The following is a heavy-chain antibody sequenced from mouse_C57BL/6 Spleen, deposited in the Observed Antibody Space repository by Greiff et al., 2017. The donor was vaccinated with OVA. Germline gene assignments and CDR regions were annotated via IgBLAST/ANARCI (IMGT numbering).Heavy chain of an antibody. J-gene: IGHJ1*03. CDR1: GYTFTGYW. V-gene: IGHV1-9*01. CDR3: ARASSGGSSYRWYFDV. CDR2: ILPGSGCT. D-gene: IGHD1-1*01. Sequence: QVQLQQSGAELMKPGASVKLSCKATGYTFTGYWIAWVKQRPGHGLEWIGEILPGSGCTNYNEKFKGKATFTADTSANTAYMQHSSLTTEDAAIYYCARASSGGSSYRWYFDVWGTGTTVTVSS.